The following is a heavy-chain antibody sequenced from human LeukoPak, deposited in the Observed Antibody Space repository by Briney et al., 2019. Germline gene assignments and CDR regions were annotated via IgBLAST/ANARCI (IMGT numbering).Heavy chain of an antibody. Sequence: GGSLRLSCAASGFTFSSYAMSWVRQAPGKRLEYVSSITDSGAGTYYADSVKGRFTISRDNSKNTLYLQMNSVGAEDTAVYHCARIASSTWKNFDYWGQGTLVTVSS. CDR1: GFTFSSYA. CDR2: ITDSGAGT. J-gene: IGHJ4*02. CDR3: ARIASSTWKNFDY. V-gene: IGHV3-23*01. D-gene: IGHD6-13*01.